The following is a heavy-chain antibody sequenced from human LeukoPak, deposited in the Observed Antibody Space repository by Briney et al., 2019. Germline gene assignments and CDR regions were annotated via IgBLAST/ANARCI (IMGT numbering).Heavy chain of an antibody. CDR1: GYTFSGYY. CDR2: INPNSGGT. Sequence: ASVTVSCKASGYTFSGYYMHWVRQAPGQGVEWMGRINPNSGGTNYAQKFQGRVTMTRDTSIGTAYMELSSLTSDDTAVYYCARDGANKVRGVHYYYMDVWGKGTTVTVSS. CDR3: ARDGANKVRGVHYYYMDV. V-gene: IGHV1-2*06. D-gene: IGHD3-10*01. J-gene: IGHJ6*03.